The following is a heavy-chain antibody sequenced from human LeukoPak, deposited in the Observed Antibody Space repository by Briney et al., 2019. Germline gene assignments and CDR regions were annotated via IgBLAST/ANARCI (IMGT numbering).Heavy chain of an antibody. Sequence: PSETLSLTCTVSGYSISSGYYWGWIRQPPGKGLEWIGSIYHSGSTYYNPSLKSRVTISVDTSKNQFSLELSSVTAADTAVYYCARVGGGGSSPFDYWGQGTLVTVSS. D-gene: IGHD2-15*01. V-gene: IGHV4-38-2*02. CDR3: ARVGGGGSSPFDY. CDR1: GYSISSGYY. J-gene: IGHJ4*02. CDR2: IYHSGST.